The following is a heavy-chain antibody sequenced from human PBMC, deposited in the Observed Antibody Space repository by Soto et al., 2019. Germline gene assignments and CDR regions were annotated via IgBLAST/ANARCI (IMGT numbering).Heavy chain of an antibody. CDR1: GFTFSSYA. CDR3: AAGYCGGDCYDYYYYGMDV. D-gene: IGHD2-21*02. CDR2: ISSNGGST. J-gene: IGHJ6*02. Sequence: GGSLRLSCAASGFTFSSYAMHWVRQAPGKGLEYVSAISSNGGSTYYANSVKGRFTISRDNSKNTLYLQMGSLRAEDMAVYYCAAGYCGGDCYDYYYYGMDVWGQGTTVTVSS. V-gene: IGHV3-64*01.